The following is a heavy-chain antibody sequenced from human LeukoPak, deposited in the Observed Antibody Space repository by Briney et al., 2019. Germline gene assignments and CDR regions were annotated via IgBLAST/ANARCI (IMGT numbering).Heavy chain of an antibody. D-gene: IGHD6-19*01. CDR3: ARDQLLGGTLVASTYYGMDV. J-gene: IGHJ6*04. CDR2: ISAYNGNT. V-gene: IGHV1-18*04. Sequence: ASVKVSCKASGYTFTSYGISWVRQAPGQGLEWMGWISAYNGNTNYAQKLQGRVTMTTDTSTSTAYMELRSLRSDDTGVYYCARDQLLGGTLVASTYYGMDVWGKGTTVTVSS. CDR1: GYTFTSYG.